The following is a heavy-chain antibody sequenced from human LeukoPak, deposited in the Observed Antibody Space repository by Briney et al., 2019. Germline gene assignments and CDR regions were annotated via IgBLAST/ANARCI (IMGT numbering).Heavy chain of an antibody. D-gene: IGHD1-1*01. CDR2: IGTAGDT. J-gene: IGHJ4*02. CDR1: GFTFSDYD. Sequence: GGSLRLSCAASGFTFSDYDMHWVRQATGKGLEWVSAIGTAGDTYYTGSVKGRFTISRENAKNPLYLQMNSLRAGDTAVYYCARVAKERVGGVYYFDYWGQGTLVTVSS. V-gene: IGHV3-13*01. CDR3: ARVAKERVGGVYYFDY.